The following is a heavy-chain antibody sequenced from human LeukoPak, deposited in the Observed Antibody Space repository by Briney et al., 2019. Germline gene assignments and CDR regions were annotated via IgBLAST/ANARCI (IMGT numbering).Heavy chain of an antibody. CDR3: AKDPAVNHRPLGGAFDI. CDR1: GFTFSSYA. D-gene: IGHD1-14*01. CDR2: ISGSGGST. V-gene: IGHV3-23*01. Sequence: GGSLRLSCAASGFTFSSYAMSWVRQAPGKGLEWVSAISGSGGSTYYADSVKGRFTISRDNSKNTLYLQMNSLRAEDTAVYYCAKDPAVNHRPLGGAFDIWGQGTMVTVSS. J-gene: IGHJ3*02.